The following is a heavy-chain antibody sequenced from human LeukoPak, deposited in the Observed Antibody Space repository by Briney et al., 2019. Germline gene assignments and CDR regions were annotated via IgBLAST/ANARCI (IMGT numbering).Heavy chain of an antibody. CDR2: IRYDGSNK. CDR3: ARDLYCSGDSCYSGLEY. Sequence: PGGSLRLSCAASGFTFSSYGMHWVRQAPGKGLEWVAFIRYDGSNKYYADSVKGRFTISRDNSKNTLYLQMNSLRAEDTAVYYCARDLYCSGDSCYSGLEYWGQGTLVTVSS. CDR1: GFTFSSYG. V-gene: IGHV3-30*02. D-gene: IGHD2-15*01. J-gene: IGHJ4*02.